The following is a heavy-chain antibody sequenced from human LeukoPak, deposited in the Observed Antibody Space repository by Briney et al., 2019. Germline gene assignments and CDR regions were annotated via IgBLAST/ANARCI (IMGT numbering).Heavy chain of an antibody. CDR1: GFTFSSYD. Sequence: GGSLRLSCAASGFTFSSYDMHWVRQAPGKGLEWVSYISSSSTVYYVDSVKGRFTISRDNAKNSLYLQMNSLRAEDSAVYYCAPEGYDSSGFAYYFQYWGQGDLVTVSS. J-gene: IGHJ4*02. D-gene: IGHD3-22*01. V-gene: IGHV3-48*01. CDR2: ISSSSTV. CDR3: APEGYDSSGFAYYFQY.